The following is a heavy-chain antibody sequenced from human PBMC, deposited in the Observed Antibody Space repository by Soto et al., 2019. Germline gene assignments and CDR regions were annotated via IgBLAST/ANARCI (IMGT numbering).Heavy chain of an antibody. J-gene: IGHJ4*02. D-gene: IGHD6-13*01. CDR3: ARQSKSRGQQLVQGY. CDR2: IDPSDSYT. Sequence: GESLKISCKGSGYSFTSYWISWVRQMPGKGLEWMGRIDPSDSYTNYSPSFQGHVTISADKSISTAYLQWSSLKASDTAMYYCARQSKSRGQQLVQGYWGQGTLVTVSS. V-gene: IGHV5-10-1*01. CDR1: GYSFTSYW.